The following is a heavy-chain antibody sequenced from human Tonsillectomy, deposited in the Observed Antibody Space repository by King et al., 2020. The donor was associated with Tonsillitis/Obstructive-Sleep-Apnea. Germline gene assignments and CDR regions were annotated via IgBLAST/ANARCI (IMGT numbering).Heavy chain of an antibody. J-gene: IGHJ4*02. D-gene: IGHD3-10*01. CDR1: GFTFISYA. V-gene: IGHV3-30*04. CDR2: ISYDGSNK. CDR3: ARGGRMIRGGNYFDY. Sequence: VQLVESGGGVVQPGRSLRLSCAASGFTFISYAMHWVRQAPGKGLEWVAVISYDGSNKWFADSVKGRFTISRDNSKNTLHLQLNSLRAEDTAVYFWARGGRMIRGGNYFDYWGQGTLVTVSS.